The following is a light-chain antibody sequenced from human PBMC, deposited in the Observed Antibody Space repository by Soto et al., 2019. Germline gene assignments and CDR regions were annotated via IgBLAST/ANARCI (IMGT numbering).Light chain of an antibody. CDR3: QQYYSTLIT. Sequence: DIVMTQSPDSLAVSLGERATINCKSSQSVLYSSNNKNYLAWYQQKPGQPPKLLIYWASTRESGVPDRFSGSGSGTDFTLTISTLQADDVAVYYCQQYYSTLITFGKGTRLEIK. J-gene: IGKJ5*01. V-gene: IGKV4-1*01. CDR2: WAS. CDR1: QSVLYSSNNKNY.